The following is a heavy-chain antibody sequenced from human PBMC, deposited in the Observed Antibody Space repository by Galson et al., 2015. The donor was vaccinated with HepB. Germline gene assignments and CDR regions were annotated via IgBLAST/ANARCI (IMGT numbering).Heavy chain of an antibody. D-gene: IGHD3-3*01. CDR2: IYPGDSDT. J-gene: IGHJ4*02. Sequence: QSGAEVKKPGESLKVSCKGSGYSFTSYWIGWVRQMPGKGLEWMGIIYPGDSDTRYSPSFQGQVTISADKSISTAYLQWSSLKASDTAMYYCARQRLMGQYYDFWSGYYLDYWGQGTLVTVSS. CDR1: GYSFTSYW. CDR3: ARQRLMGQYYDFWSGYYLDY. V-gene: IGHV5-51*01.